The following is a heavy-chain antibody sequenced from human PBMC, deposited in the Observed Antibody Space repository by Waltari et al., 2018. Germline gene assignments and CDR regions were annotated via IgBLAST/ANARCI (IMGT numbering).Heavy chain of an antibody. Sequence: EVELVASGGALVQPGGSLILSCAASGYTVSASYIDWVRQAPGKGLEWVGLSRNRDYGYTTVYAASVGGRFTISRDDSKKSVYLQMSSLNTEDTAIYFCARSYTGSPIDVWGQGTTVTVSS. V-gene: IGHV3-72*01. CDR1: GYTVSASY. CDR2: SRNRDYGYTT. J-gene: IGHJ6*02. CDR3: ARSYTGSPIDV. D-gene: IGHD1-1*01.